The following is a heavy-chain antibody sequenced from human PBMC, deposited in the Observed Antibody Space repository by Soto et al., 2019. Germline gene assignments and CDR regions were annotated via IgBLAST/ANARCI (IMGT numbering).Heavy chain of an antibody. D-gene: IGHD3-3*01. CDR2: INHSGST. V-gene: IGHV4-34*01. CDR3: ARGVLRFLEWLSPLDY. CDR1: GGSFSGYY. J-gene: IGHJ4*02. Sequence: QVQLQQWGAGLLKPSETLSLTCAVYGGSFSGYYWSWFRQPPGKGLEWIGEINHSGSTNYNPSLKSRVTISVDTSKNQFSLKLSSVTAADTAVYYCARGVLRFLEWLSPLDYWGQGTLVTVSS.